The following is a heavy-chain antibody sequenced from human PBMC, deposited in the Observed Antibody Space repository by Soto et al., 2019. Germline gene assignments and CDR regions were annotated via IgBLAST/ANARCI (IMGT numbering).Heavy chain of an antibody. CDR3: AKVVVAATRHTDCYSYFDY. CDR2: VYYDGST. Sequence: SEAVYLTCTVSVGSINSNNDYWAWIRQPPGKGLAWLASVYYDGSTYYNPSLKSRVSVSVDTSKNHFSLKLSSVTAADTAVYYCAKVVVAATRHTDCYSYFDYWGQGTLVTVSS. J-gene: IGHJ4*02. V-gene: IGHV4-39*02. CDR1: VGSINSNNDY. D-gene: IGHD2-15*01.